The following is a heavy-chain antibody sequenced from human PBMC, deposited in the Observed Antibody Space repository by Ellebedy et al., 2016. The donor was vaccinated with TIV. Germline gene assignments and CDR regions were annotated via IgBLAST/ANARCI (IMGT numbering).Heavy chain of an antibody. J-gene: IGHJ2*01. CDR1: EFTVSYNY. CDR2: LYTDDTT. Sequence: GGSLRLSCAASEFTVSYNYMNWVRQAPGKGPEWVSGLYTDDTTYYADSVRGRFTIFRDNSKNTLYLQLKSLRTEDTAVYYCAGASFFDVDLSGWYFDLWGRGTLVTVSS. CDR3: AGASFFDVDLSGWYFDL. D-gene: IGHD3-16*02. V-gene: IGHV3-66*01.